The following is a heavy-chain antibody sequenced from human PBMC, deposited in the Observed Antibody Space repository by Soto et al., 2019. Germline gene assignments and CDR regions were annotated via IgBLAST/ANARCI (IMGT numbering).Heavy chain of an antibody. Sequence: GASVKVSCKTSGYNFTSHYIHWVRQAPGQRLESMGIIYPRGGSTIYAQKFQGKVTMTRDTSTHTLYMELSSLRSEDTAIYYCARVGYSSTGTTLHFHGLDVWGQGTTVTVLL. CDR2: IYPRGGST. CDR1: GYNFTSHY. CDR3: ARVGYSSTGTTLHFHGLDV. J-gene: IGHJ6*02. V-gene: IGHV1-46*01. D-gene: IGHD3-22*01.